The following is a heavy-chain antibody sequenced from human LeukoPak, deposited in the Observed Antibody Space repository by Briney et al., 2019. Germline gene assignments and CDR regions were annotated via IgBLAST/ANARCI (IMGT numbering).Heavy chain of an antibody. CDR1: GFTFSSYS. Sequence: PGRSRRLSCAASGFTFSSYSMHCVRQAPGKGLEWEAVISYDSSNKYYADSVKGRFTISRDNSKNTLYLQMNSLRAEDTAEYYCARSEMEGPHYYYYYMDVWGKGTTVTVSS. CDR3: ARSEMEGPHYYYYYMDV. V-gene: IGHV3-30*01. J-gene: IGHJ6*03. D-gene: IGHD5-24*01. CDR2: ISYDSSNK.